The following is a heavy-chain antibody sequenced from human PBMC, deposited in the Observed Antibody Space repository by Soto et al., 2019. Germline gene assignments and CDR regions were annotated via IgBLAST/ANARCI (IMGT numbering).Heavy chain of an antibody. V-gene: IGHV4-39*07. CDR1: GGSISSSSYY. D-gene: IGHD1-7*01. CDR3: ARRRRANYENWFDP. CDR2: IYYSGST. Sequence: TSETLSLTCTVSGGSISSSSYYWGWIRQPPGKGLEWIGSIYYSGSTYYNPSLKSRVTISVDTSKNQFSLKLSSVTAADTAVYYCARRRRANYENWFDPWGQGTLVTVSS. J-gene: IGHJ5*02.